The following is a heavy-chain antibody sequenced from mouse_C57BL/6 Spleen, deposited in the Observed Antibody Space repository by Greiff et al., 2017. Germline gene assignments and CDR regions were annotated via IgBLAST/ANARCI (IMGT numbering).Heavy chain of an antibody. CDR3: ARGGWLLQGPCDY. J-gene: IGHJ2*01. D-gene: IGHD2-3*01. CDR1: GYTFTSYW. CDR2: INPSSGYT. Sequence: VQLQQSGAELAKPGASVKLSCKASGYTFTSYWMHWVKQRPGQGLEWIGYINPSSGYTKYNQKFKDKATLTADKSSSTAYMQLSSLTYEDSAVYDFARGGWLLQGPCDYWGQGTTLTVSS. V-gene: IGHV1-7*01.